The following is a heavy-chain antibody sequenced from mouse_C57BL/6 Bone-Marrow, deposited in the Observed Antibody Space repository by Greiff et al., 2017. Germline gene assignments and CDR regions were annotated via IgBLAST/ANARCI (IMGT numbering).Heavy chain of an antibody. V-gene: IGHV1-9*01. CDR3: ARWGYAMDY. Sequence: VQLQQSGAELMKPGASVKLSCQATGYTFTGSWIGWVKQRPGHGLEVIGEILPGIGSTNDNDKFKGKATFTADTSSNPAYMPLSSLTTEDSAIYYCARWGYAMDYWGQGTSVTVSS. CDR1: GYTFTGSW. CDR2: ILPGIGST. J-gene: IGHJ4*01.